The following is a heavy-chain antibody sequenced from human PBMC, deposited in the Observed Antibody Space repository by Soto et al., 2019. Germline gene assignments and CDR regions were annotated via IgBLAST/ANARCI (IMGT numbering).Heavy chain of an antibody. J-gene: IGHJ6*02. CDR1: GFTFSSYG. V-gene: IGHV3-30*18. CDR3: AKNKMEYYGMDV. CDR2: ISYDGSNK. Sequence: QVQLVESGGGVVQPGRSLRLSCAASGFTFSSYGMHWVRQAPGKGLEWVAVISYDGSNKYYADSVKGRFTISRDNSKNTLYLQMNSLRAEDTAVYYCAKNKMEYYGMDVLGQGTTVTVSS. D-gene: IGHD3-3*01.